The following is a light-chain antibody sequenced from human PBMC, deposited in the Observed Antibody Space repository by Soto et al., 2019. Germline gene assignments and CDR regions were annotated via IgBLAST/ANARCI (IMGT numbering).Light chain of an antibody. CDR1: SGGVGDFDY. V-gene: IGLV2-14*01. J-gene: IGLJ1*01. CDR3: HSHTTTNSLV. CDR2: EVS. Sequence: QSALTQPASVSGSPGQSITISCTATSGGVGDFDYVSWYQQHPGEAPKLIIYEVSHRPSGVSDRFSGSKSGDTASLTISGRQADDEASYYCHSHTTTNSLVFGTGTKVTVL.